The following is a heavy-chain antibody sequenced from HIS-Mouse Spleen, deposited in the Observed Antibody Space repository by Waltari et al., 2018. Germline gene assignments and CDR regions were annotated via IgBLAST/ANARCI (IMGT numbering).Heavy chain of an antibody. D-gene: IGHD1-26*01. CDR3: AKDRGRQFDY. J-gene: IGHJ4*02. V-gene: IGHV3-30*18. Sequence: QVQLVESGGGVVQPGRSLRLSCAASGFTFSSYGMHWVRQAPGKGLEWVAVISYDGSNKYYADSVKGRFTISRDNSKNTLYLQMNSLRAEDTAVYYCAKDRGRQFDYWGQGTLVTVSS. CDR2: ISYDGSNK. CDR1: GFTFSSYG.